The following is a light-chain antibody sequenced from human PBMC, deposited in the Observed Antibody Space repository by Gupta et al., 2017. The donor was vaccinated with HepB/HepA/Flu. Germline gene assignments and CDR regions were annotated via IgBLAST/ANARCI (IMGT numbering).Light chain of an antibody. CDR1: QSVSSY. J-gene: IGKJ4*01. V-gene: IGKV3-11*01. CDR2: DAS. CDR3: QQRNIWPLT. Sequence: EIVLTQSPATLSLSPGERATLSCRASQSVSSYLAWYQQKPGQAPRLLIYDASNRAAGIPARFSGSGSGTDFTLTISSREPEDFAVYYCQQRNIWPLTFGGGTKVEIK.